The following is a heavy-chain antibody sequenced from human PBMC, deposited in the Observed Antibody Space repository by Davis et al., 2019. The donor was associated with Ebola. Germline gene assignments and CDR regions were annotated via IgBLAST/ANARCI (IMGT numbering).Heavy chain of an antibody. CDR2: LGTSADT. Sequence: GESLKISCAASGFTFNIYAMSWVRQAPGKGLEWVSTLGTSADTYYADSVKGRFTISRDNSRNTLYLQMNGLRVEDTAIYYCAKDTSNIWFDVWGQGTMVTVSS. V-gene: IGHV3-23*01. D-gene: IGHD1-26*01. J-gene: IGHJ3*01. CDR3: AKDTSNIWFDV. CDR1: GFTFNIYA.